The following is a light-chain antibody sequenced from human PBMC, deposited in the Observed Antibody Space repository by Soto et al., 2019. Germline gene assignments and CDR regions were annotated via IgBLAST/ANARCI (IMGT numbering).Light chain of an antibody. CDR3: TSYTSSSTNYV. CDR1: SSDIGGYDY. V-gene: IGLV2-14*01. J-gene: IGLJ1*01. CDR2: EVS. Sequence: QSALTQPASVSGSPGQSITISCTGTSSDIGGYDYVSWYQQHPGKAPKLMIYEVSNRPSGVSNRFSGSKSGNTAYLTISGLQDEDEADYYCTSYTSSSTNYVFGTGTKVTVL.